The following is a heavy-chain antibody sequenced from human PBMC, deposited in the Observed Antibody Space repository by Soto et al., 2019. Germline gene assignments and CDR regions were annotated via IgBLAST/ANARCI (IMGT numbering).Heavy chain of an antibody. V-gene: IGHV4-39*01. CDR3: ARQEMATMLFDY. CDR1: GGSISSSSYY. Sequence: SETLSLTCTVPGGSISSSSYYWGWIRQPPGKGLEWIGSIYYSGSTYYNPSLKSRVTISVDTSKNQFSLKLSSVTAADTAVYYCARQEMATMLFDYWGQGTLVTVSS. CDR2: IYYSGST. J-gene: IGHJ4*02. D-gene: IGHD5-12*01.